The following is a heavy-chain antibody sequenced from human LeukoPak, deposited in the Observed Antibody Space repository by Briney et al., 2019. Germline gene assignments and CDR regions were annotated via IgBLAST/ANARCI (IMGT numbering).Heavy chain of an antibody. CDR3: ARVKERFGELLSSPLDY. CDR1: GFTFSDYA. CDR2: IISSGGTT. V-gene: IGHV3-21*01. Sequence: GGSLRLSCAASGFTFSDYAMNWFRQAPGKGLEWVSGIISSGGTTYYVDSVKGRFTISRDNAKNSLYLQMNSLRAEDTAVYYCARVKERFGELLSSPLDYWGQGTLVTVSP. D-gene: IGHD3-10*01. J-gene: IGHJ4*02.